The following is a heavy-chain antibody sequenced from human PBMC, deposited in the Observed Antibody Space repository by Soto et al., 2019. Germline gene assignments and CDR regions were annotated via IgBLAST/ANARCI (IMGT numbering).Heavy chain of an antibody. CDR3: ARADSGYAPGYYYYCMDG. CDR2: ISSSSSTI. D-gene: IGHD5-12*01. CDR1: GFTFSSYS. V-gene: IGHV3-48*01. Sequence: PGGSLRLSCAASGFTFSSYSMNWFRQAPGKGLEWVSYISSSSSTIYYADSVKGRFTISRDNAKNSLYLQMNSLRGEDTAAYYCARADSGYAPGYYYYCMDGWGEGTTVTVSS. J-gene: IGHJ6*04.